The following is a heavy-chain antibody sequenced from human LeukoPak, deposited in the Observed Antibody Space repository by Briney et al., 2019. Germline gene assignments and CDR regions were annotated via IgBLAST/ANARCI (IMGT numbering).Heavy chain of an antibody. V-gene: IGHV1-46*01. CDR2: INPSGGST. J-gene: IGHJ4*02. CDR3: ARGGVDTAMVPLPDY. CDR1: RYTFTSYY. D-gene: IGHD5-18*01. Sequence: ASVKVSCKASRYTFTSYYMHWVRQAPGQGLEWMGIINPSGGSTSYAQKFQGRVTMTRDMSTSTVYMELSSLRSEDTAVYYCARGGVDTAMVPLPDYWGQGTLVTVSS.